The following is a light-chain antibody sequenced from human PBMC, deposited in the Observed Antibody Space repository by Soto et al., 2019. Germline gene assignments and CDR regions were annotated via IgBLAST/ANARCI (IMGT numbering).Light chain of an antibody. J-gene: IGKJ4*01. CDR2: DAS. CDR3: QQYGSSPELT. Sequence: EIVLTQSPGTVSLSPGETATLSCRTSQCVSPYVAWYQHKPGQAPRLLIYDASTRASGIPDRFSGSGSGTDFTLIISRLEPEDFAVYYCQQYGSSPELTFGGGTKVEIE. CDR1: QCVSPY. V-gene: IGKV3-20*01.